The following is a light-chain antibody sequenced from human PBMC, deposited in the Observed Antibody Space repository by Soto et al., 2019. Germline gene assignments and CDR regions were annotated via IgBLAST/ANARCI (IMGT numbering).Light chain of an antibody. Sequence: DIQLTQSPSFLSASVGDRVTITCRVSQDVSSYLAWYQQTPGEAPKLLIYAASTLQSGVPSRFSGSGSGTEFTLTISSLQPEDFATYYCHQLRSYPQTFGQGTKVEIK. J-gene: IGKJ1*01. V-gene: IGKV1-9*01. CDR1: QDVSSY. CDR2: AAS. CDR3: HQLRSYPQT.